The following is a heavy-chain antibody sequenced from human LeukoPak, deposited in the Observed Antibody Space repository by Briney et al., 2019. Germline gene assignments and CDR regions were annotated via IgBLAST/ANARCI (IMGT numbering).Heavy chain of an antibody. V-gene: IGHV1-24*01. D-gene: IGHD2-2*01. CDR3: AKSELVVPDYYYYYYMDV. Sequence: ASVKVSCKVSGYTLTELSMHWVRQAPGKGLEWRGGFDPEDGETIYAQKFQGRVTMTEDTSTDTAYMELSSLRAEDTAVYYCAKSELVVPDYYYYYYMDVWGKGTTVTISS. J-gene: IGHJ6*03. CDR2: FDPEDGET. CDR1: GYTLTELS.